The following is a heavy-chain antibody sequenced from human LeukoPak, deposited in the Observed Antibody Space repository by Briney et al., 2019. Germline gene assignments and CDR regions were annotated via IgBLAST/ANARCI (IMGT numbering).Heavy chain of an antibody. CDR2: INPSGGST. CDR1: GYTFTSYY. Sequence: ASVKVSCKASGYTFTSYYMHWVRQAPGQGLEWRGIINPSGGSTSYAQKFQGRVTMSRDTSTSTVYMELSSLRSEDTAVYYCARNGQQVRYFQHWGQGTLVTVSS. J-gene: IGHJ1*01. CDR3: ARNGQQVRYFQH. D-gene: IGHD6-13*01. V-gene: IGHV1-46*01.